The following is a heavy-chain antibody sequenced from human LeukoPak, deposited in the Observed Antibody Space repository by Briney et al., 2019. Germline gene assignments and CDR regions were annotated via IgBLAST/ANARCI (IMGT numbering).Heavy chain of an antibody. V-gene: IGHV3-21*01. CDR1: GFTFSSYS. J-gene: IGHJ6*02. CDR2: ISSSSSYI. CDR3: ARYGRAAAGTFYYYGMDV. D-gene: IGHD6-13*01. Sequence: PGGSLRLSCAASGFTFSSYSMNWVRQAPGKGLEWVSSISSSSSYIYCADSVKGRFTISRDNAKNSLYLQMNSLRAEDTAVYYCARYGRAAAGTFYYYGMDVWGQGTTVTVSS.